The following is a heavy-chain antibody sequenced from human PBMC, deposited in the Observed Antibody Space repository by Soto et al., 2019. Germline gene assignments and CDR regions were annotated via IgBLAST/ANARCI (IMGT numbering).Heavy chain of an antibody. Sequence: VGSLRLSCAVSGFTLSSHAMTWVRQAPGTGLEWVSTIDHVGANTHYADSVKGRFTISRDNSRNTVYLQMSSLRAADTALYFCVSWVSEHFDFWGQGTPVTVSS. J-gene: IGHJ4*02. V-gene: IGHV3-23*01. CDR1: GFTLSSHA. CDR2: IDHVGANT. CDR3: VSWVSEHFDF. D-gene: IGHD3-16*01.